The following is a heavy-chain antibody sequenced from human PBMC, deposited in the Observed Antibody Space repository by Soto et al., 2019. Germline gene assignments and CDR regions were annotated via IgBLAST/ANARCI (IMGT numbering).Heavy chain of an antibody. CDR2: ISYDGSNK. J-gene: IGHJ3*01. D-gene: IGHD3-10*01. V-gene: IGHV3-30*03. CDR1: VFTFSSYG. CDR3: ARDISMVESDDFDF. Sequence: SLRLSCAASVFTFSSYGMHWVRQAPGKGLEWVAVISYDGSNKYYADSVKGRFTISRDNSKNTLYLQMNSLRAEDTAVYYCARDISMVESDDFDFRGQGTRVTVSS.